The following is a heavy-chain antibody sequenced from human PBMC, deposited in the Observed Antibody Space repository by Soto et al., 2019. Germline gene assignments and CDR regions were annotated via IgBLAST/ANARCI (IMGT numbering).Heavy chain of an antibody. D-gene: IGHD2-8*01. CDR3: VRDNKWSFDY. CDR2: ILPDGSNI. Sequence: GTLRRSCAASGXIFSSHRIHWVRQAPGKGLVVVSDILPDGSNILEADCVHGRFAISRDKARNRLYMQMNSLRDEHTAIYYCVRDNKWSFDYWGQGILGTVS. V-gene: IGHV3-74*03. CDR1: GXIFSSHR. J-gene: IGHJ4*02.